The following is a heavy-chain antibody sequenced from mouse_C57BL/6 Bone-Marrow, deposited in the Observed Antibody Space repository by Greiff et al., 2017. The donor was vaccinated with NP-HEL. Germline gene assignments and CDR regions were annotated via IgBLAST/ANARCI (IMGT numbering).Heavy chain of an antibody. V-gene: IGHV5-4*01. D-gene: IGHD1-1*01. J-gene: IGHJ4*01. CDR1: GFTFSSYA. CDR2: ISDGGSYT. Sequence: EVQRVESGGGLVKPGGSLKLSCAASGFTFSSYAMSWVRQTPDKRLEWVATISDGGSYTYYPDNVKGRFTISRDNAKNNLYLQMRHLKSEDTAMYYCARDGGVITTVVATNYYAMDYWGQGTSVTVSS. CDR3: ARDGGVITTVVATNYYAMDY.